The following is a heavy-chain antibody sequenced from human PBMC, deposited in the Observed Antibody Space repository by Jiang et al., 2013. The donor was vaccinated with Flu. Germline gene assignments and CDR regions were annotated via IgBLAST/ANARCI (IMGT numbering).Heavy chain of an antibody. V-gene: IGHV5-51*01. Sequence: GAEVKKPGESLKISCKGSGYSFTSYWIGWVRQMPGKGLEWMGIIYPGDSDTRYSPSFQGQVTISADKSISTAYLQWSSLKASDTAMYYCARKYSSNDDGMDVWGQRDHGHRLL. CDR2: IYPGDSDT. J-gene: IGHJ6*01. CDR3: ARKYSSNDDGMDV. CDR1: GYSFTSYW. D-gene: IGHD6-13*01.